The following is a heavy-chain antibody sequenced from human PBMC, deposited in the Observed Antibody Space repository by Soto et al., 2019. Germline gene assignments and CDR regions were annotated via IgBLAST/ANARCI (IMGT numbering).Heavy chain of an antibody. CDR1: GGSISSGGYY. CDR2: IYYSGST. V-gene: IGHV4-31*03. J-gene: IGHJ1*01. CDR3: ARAGMTGHAEYFQH. Sequence: QVQLQESGPGLVKPSQTLSLTCTVSGGSISSGGYYWSWIRQHPGKGLEWIGYIYYSGSTYYNPSLTSRVTISVDTSKNQFSLKLSSVTAADTAVYYCARAGMTGHAEYFQHWGQGTLVTVSS. D-gene: IGHD3-10*01.